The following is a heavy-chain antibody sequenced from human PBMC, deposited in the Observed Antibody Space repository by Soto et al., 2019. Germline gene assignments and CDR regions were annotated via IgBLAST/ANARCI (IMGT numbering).Heavy chain of an antibody. CDR1: GYTFTSYD. Sequence: ASVKVSCKASGYTFTSYDINWVRQATGQGLEWMGWMNPNSGNTGYAQKFQGRVTMTRNTSMSTAYMELSSLRSEDTAVYYCARSTQYYYDSSGYSSFDYWGQGTLVTVSS. V-gene: IGHV1-8*01. D-gene: IGHD3-22*01. CDR2: MNPNSGNT. J-gene: IGHJ4*02. CDR3: ARSTQYYYDSSGYSSFDY.